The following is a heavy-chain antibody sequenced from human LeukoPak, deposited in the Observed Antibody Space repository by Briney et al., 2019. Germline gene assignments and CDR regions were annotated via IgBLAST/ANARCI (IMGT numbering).Heavy chain of an antibody. CDR2: IYPGDSDT. D-gene: IGHD3-22*01. CDR1: GYSFTSYW. CDR3: ARCDSSGYYRYYYYMDV. Sequence: GESLKISCKGSGYSFTSYWIGWVRQMPGKGLEWMGIIYPGDSDTRYSPSFQGQVTISADKSISTAYLQWSSLKASDTAMYYCARCDSSGYYRYYYYMDVWGKGTTDTVSS. J-gene: IGHJ6*03. V-gene: IGHV5-51*01.